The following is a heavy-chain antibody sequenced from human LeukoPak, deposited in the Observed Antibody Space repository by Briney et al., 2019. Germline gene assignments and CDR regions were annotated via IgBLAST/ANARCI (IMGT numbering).Heavy chain of an antibody. D-gene: IGHD1-26*01. Sequence: PGGSLRLSCATSGFTFSSYGMHWVRQAPGKGLEWVAVISYDGSNKYYADSVKGRFTISRDNSKNTLYLQMNSLRAEDTAVYYCAKEVGGDSGSSGWGQGTLVTVSS. J-gene: IGHJ4*02. CDR3: AKEVGGDSGSSG. CDR2: ISYDGSNK. V-gene: IGHV3-30*18. CDR1: GFTFSSYG.